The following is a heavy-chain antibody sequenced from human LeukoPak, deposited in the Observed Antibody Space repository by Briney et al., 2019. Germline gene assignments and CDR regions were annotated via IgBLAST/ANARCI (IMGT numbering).Heavy chain of an antibody. Sequence: PSETLSLTCTVSGGSISSSSYYWGWIRQPPGKGLEWIGSIYYSGSTYNNPSLKSRVTISVDTSKNQFSLKLSSVTAADTAVYYCARRLYDFWSGYYSNWFDPWGQGTLVTVSS. V-gene: IGHV4-39*01. CDR1: GGSISSSSYY. CDR3: ARRLYDFWSGYYSNWFDP. J-gene: IGHJ5*02. CDR2: IYYSGST. D-gene: IGHD3-3*01.